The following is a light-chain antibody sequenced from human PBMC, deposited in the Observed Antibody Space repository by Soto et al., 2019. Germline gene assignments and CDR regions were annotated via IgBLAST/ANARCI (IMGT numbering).Light chain of an antibody. V-gene: IGLV2-14*01. Sequence: QSAXTQPASVSAXXXXSXXXXXXGTSXXVPGSNSVSWYQQHPGKAPILIIFDVFKRPSGVSDRFSASKSGNTASLTISGLQAEDEADYYCSSYITSAIVVFGGGTKLTVL. CDR1: SXXVPGSNS. CDR2: DVF. J-gene: IGLJ2*01. CDR3: SSYITSAIVV.